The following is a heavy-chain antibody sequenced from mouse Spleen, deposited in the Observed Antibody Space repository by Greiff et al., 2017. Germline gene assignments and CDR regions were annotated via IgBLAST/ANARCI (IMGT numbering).Heavy chain of an antibody. CDR3: ARRGGLRYYFDY. D-gene: IGHD2-4*01. J-gene: IGHJ2*01. CDR1: GYTFTSFW. CDR2: IDPSDSYT. V-gene: IGHV1-59*01. Sequence: QVQLQQPGAELVRPGTSVKLSCKASGYTFTSFWMHWIKQRPGQGLEWIGVIDPSDSYTNYNQKFKGKATLTVDTSSSTAYMQLSSLTSEDSAVDYCARRGGLRYYFDYWGQGTTLTVSS.